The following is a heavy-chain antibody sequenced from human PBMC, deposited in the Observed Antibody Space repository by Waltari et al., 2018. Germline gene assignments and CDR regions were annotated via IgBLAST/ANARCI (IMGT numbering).Heavy chain of an antibody. CDR2: INAGNGNT. J-gene: IGHJ4*02. D-gene: IGHD3-22*01. V-gene: IGHV1-3*01. CDR3: ARDQDYYDSRESRRPLDY. Sequence: QVQLVQSGAEVKKPGASVKVSCKASGYTFTSYAMHWVRQATGQRLEWMGWINAGNGNTKYSQKFQGRVTITRDTSASTAYMELSSLRSEDTAVYYCARDQDYYDSRESRRPLDYWGQGTLVTVSS. CDR1: GYTFTSYA.